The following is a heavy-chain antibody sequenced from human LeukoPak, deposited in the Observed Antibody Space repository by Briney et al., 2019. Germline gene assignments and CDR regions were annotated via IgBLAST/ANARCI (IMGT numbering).Heavy chain of an antibody. CDR1: GYSISRGYY. CDR2: IYHSGST. V-gene: IGHV4-38-2*02. Sequence: SETLSLTCTVSGYSISRGYYWGWIRQPPGKGLEWIGSIYHSGSTYYNPSLKSRVTISVDASKNQFSLKLSSVTAADTAVYYCARVTTVTTSDWGQGTLVTVSS. J-gene: IGHJ4*02. CDR3: ARVTTVTTSD. D-gene: IGHD4-17*01.